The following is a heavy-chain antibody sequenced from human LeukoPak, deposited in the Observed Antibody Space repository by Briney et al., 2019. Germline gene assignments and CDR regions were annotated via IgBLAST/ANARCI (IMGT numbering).Heavy chain of an antibody. CDR1: GGPVTRGGFY. CDR2: IYYTGST. J-gene: IGHJ5*02. Sequence: SETLSLTCSVSGGPVTRGGFYCRSLPRPPGRGPEWIATIYYTGSTYYNPSLKSRVTISIDTSKNQFSLRLTSVTATDTAVYHCARHSGSGSLSRPFDPWGQGTLVTVSS. D-gene: IGHD3-10*01. V-gene: IGHV4-39*01. CDR3: ARHSGSGSLSRPFDP.